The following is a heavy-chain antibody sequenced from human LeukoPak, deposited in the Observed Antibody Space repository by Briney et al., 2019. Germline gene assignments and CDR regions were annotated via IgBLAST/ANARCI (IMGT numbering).Heavy chain of an antibody. J-gene: IGHJ4*02. Sequence: ASVKVSCKASGYTFTSFGISWVRQAPGQGLEWMGWISTYNGNTNYAQKLQGRVTMTTDTSTSRVYMDLRSLRSDDTAMYYCARGGQNNWVSFDYWGQGTLVTVSS. V-gene: IGHV1-18*01. CDR2: ISTYNGNT. CDR3: ARGGQNNWVSFDY. D-gene: IGHD1-20*01. CDR1: GYTFTSFG.